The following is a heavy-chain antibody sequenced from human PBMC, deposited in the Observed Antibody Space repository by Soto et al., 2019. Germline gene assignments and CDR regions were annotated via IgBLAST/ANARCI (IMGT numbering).Heavy chain of an antibody. CDR2: IIPIFGTA. D-gene: IGHD3-3*01. CDR1: GGTFSSYA. Sequence: GASVKVSCKASGGTFSSYAISWVRQAPGQGLEWMGGIIPIFGTANYAQKFQGRVTITADESTSTAYMELSSLRSEDTAVYYCARVPRPLFGGNYYYYGMDVWGQGTTVTVSS. CDR3: ARVPRPLFGGNYYYYGMDV. V-gene: IGHV1-69*13. J-gene: IGHJ6*02.